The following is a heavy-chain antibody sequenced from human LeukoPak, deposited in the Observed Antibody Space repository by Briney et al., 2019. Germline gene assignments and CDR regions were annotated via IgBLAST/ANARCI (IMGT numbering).Heavy chain of an antibody. D-gene: IGHD1-26*01. Sequence: GRSLKLSCTASRFTFGDYAMSWVRQAPGKGLEWVGFIGSKVYGGTTEYAASVKGRFTISRDDSKSIAYLQMNSLKTEDTAVYYCTRAGSGTYPDDGFDIWGQGTMVTVSS. V-gene: IGHV3-49*04. CDR1: RFTFGDYA. CDR2: IGSKVYGGTT. CDR3: TRAGSGTYPDDGFDI. J-gene: IGHJ3*02.